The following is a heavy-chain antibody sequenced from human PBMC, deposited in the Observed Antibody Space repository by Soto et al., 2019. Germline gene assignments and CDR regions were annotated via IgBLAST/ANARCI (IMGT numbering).Heavy chain of an antibody. D-gene: IGHD5-18*01. J-gene: IGHJ6*02. Sequence: QVQLVQSGAEVKKPGSSVKVSCKASGGTFSSYAISWVRQAPGQGLEWMGGVIPIFGTANYAQKFQGRVTITADESTSTAYMELSSLRSEDTAVYYCARATYTAMAKDYYYYGMDVWGQGTTVTVSS. CDR3: ARATYTAMAKDYYYYGMDV. V-gene: IGHV1-69*01. CDR2: VIPIFGTA. CDR1: GGTFSSYA.